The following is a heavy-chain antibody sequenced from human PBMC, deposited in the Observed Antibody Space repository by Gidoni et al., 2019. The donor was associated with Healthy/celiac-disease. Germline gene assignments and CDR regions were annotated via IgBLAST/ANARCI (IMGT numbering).Heavy chain of an antibody. D-gene: IGHD2-8*01. CDR3: ARHFGLKPTPDY. Sequence: EVQLVQSGAEVKKPGESLKNSCKASGYSFPNFWIGWVPPMPGKGLGWMGIIYPSDSDTRYSPSLQGQVTISADRSISTAYLQRSSLKASDTAMYYCARHFGLKPTPDYWGQGTLVTVSS. V-gene: IGHV5-51*01. CDR2: IYPSDSDT. J-gene: IGHJ4*02. CDR1: GYSFPNFW.